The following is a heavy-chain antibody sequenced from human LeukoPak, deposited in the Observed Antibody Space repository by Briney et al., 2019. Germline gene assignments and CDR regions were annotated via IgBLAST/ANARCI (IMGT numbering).Heavy chain of an antibody. D-gene: IGHD2-2*01. CDR1: GFTFSSYA. CDR2: ISPSGDRT. CDR3: ATPDIVVVPAAYDAFDI. V-gene: IGHV3-23*01. J-gene: IGHJ3*02. Sequence: GGSLRLSCAASGFTFSSYAMSWVRQAPGKGLEWVSFISPSGDRTSNADSVEGRFTISRDNSKNTLYLQMNSLRAEDTAVYYCATPDIVVVPAAYDAFDIWGQGTMVTVSS.